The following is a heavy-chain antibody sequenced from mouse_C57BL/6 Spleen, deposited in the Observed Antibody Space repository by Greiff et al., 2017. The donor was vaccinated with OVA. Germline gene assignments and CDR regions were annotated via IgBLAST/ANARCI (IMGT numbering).Heavy chain of an antibody. CDR3: ARGEGTTVVAPLDY. Sequence: VQLQQSGPELVKPGASVKISCKASGYSFTGYYMNWVKQSPKKSLEWIGEINPSTGGTTYNQKFKAKATLTVDKSSSTAYMQLKSLTSEDSAVYYCARGEGTTVVAPLDYWGQGTTLTVSS. CDR1: GYSFTGYY. CDR2: INPSTGGT. J-gene: IGHJ2*01. V-gene: IGHV1-42*01. D-gene: IGHD1-1*01.